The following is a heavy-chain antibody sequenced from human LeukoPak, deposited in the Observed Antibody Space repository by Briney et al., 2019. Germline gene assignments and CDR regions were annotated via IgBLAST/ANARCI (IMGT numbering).Heavy chain of an antibody. CDR3: ARGAEYYAIWRGYAAYSDY. CDR1: GGSFSGYY. CDR2: INHSGST. J-gene: IGHJ4*02. Sequence: PSETLSLTCAVYGGSFSGYYWSWIRQPPGKGLEWIGEINHSGSTNYNPSLRSRITISLDRSKQKFSLKLTSVTAADTAVYFCARGAEYYAIWRGYAAYSDYWGQGISVTVSS. D-gene: IGHD3-3*01. V-gene: IGHV4-34*01.